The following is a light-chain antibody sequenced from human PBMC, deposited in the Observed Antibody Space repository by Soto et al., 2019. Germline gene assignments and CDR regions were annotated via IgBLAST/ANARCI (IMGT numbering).Light chain of an antibody. V-gene: IGKV3-15*01. CDR3: QQYNGWPPRWT. J-gene: IGKJ1*01. CDR1: QSVSIS. CDR2: GAS. Sequence: EIVMTQSPATLSVSPGERVTLSCRASQSVSISLAWYQQKPGQAPRLLIYGASTRATGIPARFSGGGSGTEFTLTISSLQSEDFALYYCQQYNGWPPRWTFGQGTRVDTK.